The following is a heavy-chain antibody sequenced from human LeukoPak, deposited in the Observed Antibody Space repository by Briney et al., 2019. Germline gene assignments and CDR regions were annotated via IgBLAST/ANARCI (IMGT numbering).Heavy chain of an antibody. J-gene: IGHJ4*02. CDR3: ARGYGSGSRLDY. Sequence: TGGSLRLSCAASGFTFSSYSMNWVRQAPGKGLEWVSSISSSSSYIYYADSVKGRFTISRDDAKNSLYLQMNSLRAEDTAVYYCARGYGSGSRLDYWGQGTLVTVSS. CDR2: ISSSSSYI. D-gene: IGHD1-26*01. V-gene: IGHV3-21*01. CDR1: GFTFSSYS.